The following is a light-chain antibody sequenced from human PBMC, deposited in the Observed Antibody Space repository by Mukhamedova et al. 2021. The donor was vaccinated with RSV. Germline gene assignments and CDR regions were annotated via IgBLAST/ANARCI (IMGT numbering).Light chain of an antibody. CDR2: DAS. J-gene: IGKJ4*01. V-gene: IGKV1-12*01. CDR3: QQAYSYPPVT. Sequence: WYQRRVHGKVPKLLIYDASSLQTGVPSRFSGSGSGTDFTLTISRLQSEDSATYYCQQAYSYPPVTFGGGTKVEIK.